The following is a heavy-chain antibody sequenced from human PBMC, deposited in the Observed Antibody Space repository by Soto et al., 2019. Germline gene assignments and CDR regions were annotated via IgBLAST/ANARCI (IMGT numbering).Heavy chain of an antibody. J-gene: IGHJ5*02. Sequence: SETLSLTCTVSGGSISSHYWSWIRQPPGKGLEWIGYIYYSGSTNYNPSLKSRVTISVDTSKHQFSLKLSSVTAADTAVYYCARDLSSSWNDNWFDPWGQGTLVTVSS. CDR1: GGSISSHY. V-gene: IGHV4-59*11. D-gene: IGHD6-13*01. CDR3: ARDLSSSWNDNWFDP. CDR2: IYYSGST.